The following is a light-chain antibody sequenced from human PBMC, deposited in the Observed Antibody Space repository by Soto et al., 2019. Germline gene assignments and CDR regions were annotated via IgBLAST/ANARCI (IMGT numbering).Light chain of an antibody. V-gene: IGKV3-15*01. CDR1: QTVSTN. CDR3: QQYNSWPPLT. CDR2: GAS. J-gene: IGKJ1*01. Sequence: EIVMTQSPDTLSVSPGDRATLSCRASQTVSTNLAWYQQKPGQAPRLLIYGASTRATGVPDRFSGSGSRTEFTLLISSLQSEDFAVYYCQQYNSWPPLTFGQGTKVEIK.